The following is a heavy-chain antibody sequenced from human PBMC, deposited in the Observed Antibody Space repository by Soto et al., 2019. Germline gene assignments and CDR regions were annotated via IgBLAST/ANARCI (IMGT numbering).Heavy chain of an antibody. CDR2: ISYDGSNK. CDR1: GFTFSSYG. Sequence: GGSLRLSCAASGFTFSSYGMHWVRQAPGKGLEWVAVISYDGSNKYYADSVKGRFTISRDNSKNTLYLQMNSLRAEDTAVYYCAKDRRGADYSYGMDVWGQGTTVTVSS. D-gene: IGHD3-16*01. J-gene: IGHJ6*02. V-gene: IGHV3-30*18. CDR3: AKDRRGADYSYGMDV.